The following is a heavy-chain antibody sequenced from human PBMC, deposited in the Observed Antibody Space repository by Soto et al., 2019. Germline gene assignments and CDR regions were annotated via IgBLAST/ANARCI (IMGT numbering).Heavy chain of an antibody. J-gene: IGHJ5*02. CDR3: VRGSSCIGTTCYNGGFFGA. CDR1: GFTLRDFW. CDR2: INTYGTSA. V-gene: IGHV3-74*01. Sequence: QSGGSLRLSCVASGFTLRDFWMHWVRQVPGKGLVWVSRINTYGTSASYADSVKGRFTISRDNAKSTLSLQMNSLRVEDTAVYYCVRGSSCIGTTCYNGGFFGAWGQGTLVTVSS. D-gene: IGHD1-7*01.